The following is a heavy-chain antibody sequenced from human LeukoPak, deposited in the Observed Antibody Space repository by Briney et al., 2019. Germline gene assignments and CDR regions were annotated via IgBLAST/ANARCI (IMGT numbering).Heavy chain of an antibody. CDR3: ARVTLLGATRYYYYGMDV. Sequence: GGSLRLSCAASGFTFSSYSMNWVRQAPGKGLEWVSSISSSSSYIYYADSVKGRFTISRDNAKNSLYLQMNSLRAEDTAVYYCARVTLLGATRYYYYGMDVWGQGTTVTVSS. CDR2: ISSSSSYI. V-gene: IGHV3-21*01. J-gene: IGHJ6*02. D-gene: IGHD1-26*01. CDR1: GFTFSSYS.